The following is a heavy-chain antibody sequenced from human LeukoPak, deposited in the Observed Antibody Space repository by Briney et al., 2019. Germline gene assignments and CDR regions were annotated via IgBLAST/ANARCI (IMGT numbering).Heavy chain of an antibody. CDR2: IKSKTDGGTT. J-gene: IGHJ4*02. CDR1: GFTFSNAW. V-gene: IGHV3-15*01. CDR3: TTKGYSGYDLGIIDY. Sequence: GGSLRLSCAASGFTFSNAWMSWVRQAPGKGLEWVGRIKSKTDGGTTDYAAPVKGRFTISRDDSINTLYLQMNSLKTEDTAVYYCTTKGYSGYDLGIIDYWGQGTLVTVSS. D-gene: IGHD5-12*01.